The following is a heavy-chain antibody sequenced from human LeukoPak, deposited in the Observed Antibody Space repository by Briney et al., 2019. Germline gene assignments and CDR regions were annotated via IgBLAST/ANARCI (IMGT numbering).Heavy chain of an antibody. CDR2: INQDGTEK. CDR3: AKELAFGELSRGYFDY. CDR1: GFTFTSYW. V-gene: IGHV3-7*01. D-gene: IGHD3-10*01. Sequence: GGSLRLSCAASGFTFTSYWMSWVRQAPGKGLEWVANINQDGTEKYYVRSVKGRFTISRDNAKNSLYLQMNSLRAEDTAVYYCAKELAFGELSRGYFDYWGQGTLVTVSS. J-gene: IGHJ4*02.